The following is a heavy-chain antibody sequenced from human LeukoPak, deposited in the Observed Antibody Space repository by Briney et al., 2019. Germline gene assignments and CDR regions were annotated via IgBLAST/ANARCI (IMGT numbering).Heavy chain of an antibody. V-gene: IGHV3-23*01. CDR3: AKVSKFRRYYFDY. Sequence: RGSLRLSCAASGFTFSSYAMSWVRQAPGKGLEWVSAISGSGGSTYYADSVKGRFTISRDNSKNTLYLQMNSLRAEDTAVYYCAKVSKFRRYYFDYWGQGTLVTVSS. CDR1: GFTFSSYA. CDR2: ISGSGGST. J-gene: IGHJ4*02. D-gene: IGHD5/OR15-5a*01.